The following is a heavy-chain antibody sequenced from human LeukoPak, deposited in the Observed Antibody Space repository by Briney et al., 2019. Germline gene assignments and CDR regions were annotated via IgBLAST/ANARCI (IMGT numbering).Heavy chain of an antibody. CDR1: GGSISSSNW. V-gene: IGHV4-4*02. D-gene: IGHD2-8*02. CDR3: ARNTEDYYYYMDV. CDR2: IYHSGST. Sequence: PSETLSLTCAVSGGSISSSNWWSWVRQPPGKGLEWIGEIYHSGSTNYNPSLKSRVTISVDKSKNQFSLKLSSVTAADTAVYYCARNTEDYYYYMDVWGKGTTVTVSS. J-gene: IGHJ6*03.